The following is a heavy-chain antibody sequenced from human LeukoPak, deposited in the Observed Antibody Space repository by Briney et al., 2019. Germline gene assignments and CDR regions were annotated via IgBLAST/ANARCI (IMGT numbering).Heavy chain of an antibody. CDR2: INYSGIT. D-gene: IGHD2-2*01. Sequence: SETLSLTCTLSGGSITSSSFYWAWISQPPGKGLECIGTINYSGITYYNSPLKSRVTISVDTSKNQFSLKLNSVTAADTAVYFCAKSGPAAGRPDAFDIWGQGTMVTVSS. V-gene: IGHV4-39*07. CDR1: GGSITSSSFY. J-gene: IGHJ3*02. CDR3: AKSGPAAGRPDAFDI.